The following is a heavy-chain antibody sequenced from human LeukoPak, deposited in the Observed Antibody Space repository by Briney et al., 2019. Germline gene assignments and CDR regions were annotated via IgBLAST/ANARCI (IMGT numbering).Heavy chain of an antibody. J-gene: IGHJ4*02. D-gene: IGHD5-12*01. Sequence: GGSLRLSCAASGFTFSSYSMNWVRQAPGKGLEWVSYISSSSSTINYADSVKGRFTISRDFAKNSVFLQMNSLRAEDTAVYYCARIGDRGYSGYEGYYFDYWGQGTLVTVSS. CDR1: GFTFSSYS. CDR2: ISSSSSTI. CDR3: ARIGDRGYSGYEGYYFDY. V-gene: IGHV3-48*01.